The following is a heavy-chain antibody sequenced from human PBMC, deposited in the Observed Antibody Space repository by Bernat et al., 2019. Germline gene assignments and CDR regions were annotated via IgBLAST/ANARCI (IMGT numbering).Heavy chain of an antibody. CDR3: ARDGVDDYDDYLPFDF. D-gene: IGHD4-17*01. CDR2: ITGGGSTI. Sequence: EVQLVESGGGLVQPGGSLRLSCAASGFTFSSYEMNWVRQAPGKGLEWVSYITGGGSTIYYADSVKGRFTISRDNAKNSLYLQMNSLRADDTAVYYCARDGVDDYDDYLPFDFWGQGTLVTVSS. V-gene: IGHV3-48*03. CDR1: GFTFSSYE. J-gene: IGHJ4*03.